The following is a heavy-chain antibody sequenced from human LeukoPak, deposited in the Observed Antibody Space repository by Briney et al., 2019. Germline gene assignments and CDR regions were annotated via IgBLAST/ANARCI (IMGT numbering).Heavy chain of an antibody. V-gene: IGHV4-59*01. D-gene: IGHD6-13*01. CDR2: IYYSGST. CDR3: ARVQGYRKGSRRFYFDY. J-gene: IGHJ4*02. Sequence: SETLSLTCTVSGGSISSYYWSWIRQPPGKGREWIGYIYYSGSTNYNPSLKSRVTISVDTSKNQFSLKLSSVTAADTAVYYCARVQGYRKGSRRFYFDYWGQGTLVTVSS. CDR1: GGSISSYY.